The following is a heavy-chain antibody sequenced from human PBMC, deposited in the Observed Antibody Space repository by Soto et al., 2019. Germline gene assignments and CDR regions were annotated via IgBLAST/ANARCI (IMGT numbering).Heavy chain of an antibody. CDR3: ARDLAAGDL. CDR1: GYTFINYY. CDR2: INPMGGST. J-gene: IGHJ5*02. V-gene: IGHV1-46*01. Sequence: ASVKVSCKASGYTFINYYIHWVRQAPGQGLEWMAIINPMGGSTNYAQEFQGRVTLTSDTSTSTVYMELSSLRFEDTALLYCARDLAAGDLWGQGTLVTLSS. D-gene: IGHD6-13*01.